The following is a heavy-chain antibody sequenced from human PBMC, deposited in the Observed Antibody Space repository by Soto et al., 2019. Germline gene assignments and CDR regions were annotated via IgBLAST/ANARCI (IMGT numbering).Heavy chain of an antibody. D-gene: IGHD6-6*01. CDR1: GFTFSSYA. V-gene: IGHV3-23*01. CDR3: ANPIIAARPLGEVGRYYYGMDV. CDR2: IRGSGGST. Sequence: PGGSLRLSCAASGFTFSSYAMSWVRQAPGKGLEWVAGIRGSGGSTYYADSVKGRFTISRDNSKNTLYPQMNRLRAEDTAVYYCANPIIAARPLGEVGRYYYGMDVWGQGTTVTVSS. J-gene: IGHJ6*02.